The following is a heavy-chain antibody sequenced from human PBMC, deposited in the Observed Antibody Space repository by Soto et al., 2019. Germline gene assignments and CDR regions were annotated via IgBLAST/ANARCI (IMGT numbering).Heavy chain of an antibody. Sequence: GGSLRLSCAASGFPFTGNALHWVRQAPGKGLEWVAVVSYDGRNKDYADSVKGRFTISRDNSKNTVSLQMNSLAAEDTAIYYCAKDREVGVPLYYFDYWGQGTLVTVSS. CDR3: AKDREVGVPLYYFDY. V-gene: IGHV3-30*18. CDR2: VSYDGRNK. J-gene: IGHJ4*01. D-gene: IGHD1-26*01. CDR1: GFPFTGNA.